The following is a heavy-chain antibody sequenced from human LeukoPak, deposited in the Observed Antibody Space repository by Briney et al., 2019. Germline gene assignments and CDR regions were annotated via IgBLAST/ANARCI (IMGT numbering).Heavy chain of an antibody. J-gene: IGHJ4*02. CDR3: ARDFLASDTAMVISDY. CDR2: INPSGGST. CDR1: GYTFTSYY. V-gene: IGHV1-46*01. D-gene: IGHD5-18*01. Sequence: ASVKVSCKASGYTFTSYYMHWVRQAPGQGLEWMGIINPSGGSTSYAQKFQGRVTMTRDTSTSTVYMELSSLRSEDTAVYYCARDFLASDTAMVISDYWGQGTLVTVSS.